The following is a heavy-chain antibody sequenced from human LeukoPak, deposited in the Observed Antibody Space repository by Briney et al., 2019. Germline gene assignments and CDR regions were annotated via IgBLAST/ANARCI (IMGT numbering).Heavy chain of an antibody. Sequence: ASVKVSCKASGYTFTSYDINWVRQATGQGLEWMGWMNPNSGNTGYAQKFQGGVTMTRNTSISTACMELSSLRSEDTAVYYCARRGDIVVVLTYYYGMDVWGQGTTVTVSS. D-gene: IGHD2-2*01. CDR1: GYTFTSYD. J-gene: IGHJ6*02. V-gene: IGHV1-8*01. CDR3: ARRGDIVVVLTYYYGMDV. CDR2: MNPNSGNT.